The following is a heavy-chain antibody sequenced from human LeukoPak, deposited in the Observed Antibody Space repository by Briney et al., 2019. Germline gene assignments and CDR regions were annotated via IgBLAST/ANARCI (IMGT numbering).Heavy chain of an antibody. J-gene: IGHJ4*02. CDR1: GYTFTSYG. CDR2: ISAYNGST. CDR3: ARDGDIVVVPAASRPHY. Sequence: ASVKVSCKASGYTFTSYGISWVRQAPGQGLEWMGWISAYNGSTNYAQKLQGRVTMTTDTSTSTAYMELRSLRSDDTAVYYCARDGDIVVVPAASRPHYWGQGTLVTVSS. V-gene: IGHV1-18*01. D-gene: IGHD2-2*01.